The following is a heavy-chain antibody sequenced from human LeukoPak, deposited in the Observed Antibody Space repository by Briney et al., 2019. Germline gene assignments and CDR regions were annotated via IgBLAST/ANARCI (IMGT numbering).Heavy chain of an antibody. CDR2: VYYSGAT. V-gene: IGHV4-59*01. Sequence: PSETLSLTCTVSGGSISTYYWSWIRQPPGKGLEWIGYVYYSGATNYNPSLKSRVTISVDTSKDQFSLKLSSVTAADTAVYYCARALLDSSGYYLAFDLWGRGTLVTVSS. D-gene: IGHD3-22*01. J-gene: IGHJ2*01. CDR3: ARALLDSSGYYLAFDL. CDR1: GGSISTYY.